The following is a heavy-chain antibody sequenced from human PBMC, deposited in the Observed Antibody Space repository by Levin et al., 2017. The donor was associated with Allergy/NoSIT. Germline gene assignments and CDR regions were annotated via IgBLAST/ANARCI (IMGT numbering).Heavy chain of an antibody. CDR3: AKGGGTWDRAPTFDY. V-gene: IGHV3-23*01. J-gene: IGHJ4*02. Sequence: LSLTCAASGFTFSSYAMSWVRQAPGKGLEWVSAISGSGDSTYYADSVKGRFAISRDNSENTLYLQMSSLRAEDTAVYYCAKGGGTWDRAPTFDYWGQGTLVTVSS. CDR1: GFTFSSYA. CDR2: ISGSGDST. D-gene: IGHD1-26*01.